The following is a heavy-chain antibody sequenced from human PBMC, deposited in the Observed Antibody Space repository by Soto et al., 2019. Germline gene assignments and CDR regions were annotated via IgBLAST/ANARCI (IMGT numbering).Heavy chain of an antibody. CDR3: AKDGRGIAVRIDY. Sequence: EVQLLESGGGLVQPGGSLRLSCAASGFTFSSYAMSWVRQAPGKGLEWVAAISGSGGSTYYADSVKGRFTISRDNSKNPLYLKMSSMRAEDAALYYCAKDGRGIAVRIDYWGQGTLVTVSS. J-gene: IGHJ4*02. CDR2: ISGSGGST. CDR1: GFTFSSYA. D-gene: IGHD6-19*01. V-gene: IGHV3-23*01.